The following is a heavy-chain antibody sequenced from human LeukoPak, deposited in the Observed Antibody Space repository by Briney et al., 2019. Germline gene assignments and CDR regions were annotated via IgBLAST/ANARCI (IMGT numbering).Heavy chain of an antibody. CDR2: IRYDGSNK. CDR1: GFTFSSCG. J-gene: IGHJ4*02. Sequence: GGSLRLSCAASGFTFSSCGIHWVRQAPGKGLEWVAFIRYDGSNKYYADSVKGRFTISRDNSKNTLYLQMNSLRAEDTAVYYCAKDHGERDDILTGYPDYWGQGTLVTVSS. CDR3: AKDHGERDDILTGYPDY. V-gene: IGHV3-30*02. D-gene: IGHD3-9*01.